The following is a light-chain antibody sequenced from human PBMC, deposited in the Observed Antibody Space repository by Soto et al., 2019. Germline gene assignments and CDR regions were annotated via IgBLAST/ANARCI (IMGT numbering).Light chain of an antibody. CDR1: SSDVGGYNY. CDR2: DVS. V-gene: IGLV2-14*01. CDR3: SSYTSSSTPEV. J-gene: IGLJ1*01. Sequence: LTQPASVSWSPGQSITISCTGTSSDVGGYNYVSWYQQHPGKAPKLMIYDVSNRPSGASNRFSGSKSGNTASLTISGLQAEDEADYYCSSYTSSSTPEVFGTGTKVTVL.